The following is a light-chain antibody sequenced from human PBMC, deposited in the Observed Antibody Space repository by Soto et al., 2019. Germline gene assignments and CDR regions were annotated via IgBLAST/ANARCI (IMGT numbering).Light chain of an antibody. CDR1: QGVARD. V-gene: IGKV3-20*01. Sequence: EIVLTQSPGALSLSPGETATLSFRASQGVARDLTWYQHKPGQAPRLLISRASTGATGIPDRFSGSGSGTDFTLTINRLEPEDSAVYYCQQHTVSMYTFGQGTKVDIK. J-gene: IGKJ2*01. CDR2: RAS. CDR3: QQHTVSMYT.